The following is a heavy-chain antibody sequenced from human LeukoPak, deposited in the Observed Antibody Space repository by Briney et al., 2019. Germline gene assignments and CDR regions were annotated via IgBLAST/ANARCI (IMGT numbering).Heavy chain of an antibody. CDR3: ARDWFHAIDY. J-gene: IGHJ4*02. CDR2: ISSSGSTI. D-gene: IGHD2/OR15-2a*01. V-gene: IGHV3-48*03. Sequence: PGGSLRLSCAASGSTFSSYEMNWVRQAPGKGLKWVSYISSSGSTIYYADSVKGRFTISRDNAKNTLYLQMNSLRAEDTAVYYCARDWFHAIDYWGQGTLVTVSS. CDR1: GSTFSSYE.